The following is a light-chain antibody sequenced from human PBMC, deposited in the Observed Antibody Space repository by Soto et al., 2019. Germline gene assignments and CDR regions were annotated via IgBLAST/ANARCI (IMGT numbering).Light chain of an antibody. CDR2: AAS. CDR1: QSISSY. V-gene: IGKV1-39*01. J-gene: IGKJ1*01. Sequence: DIQMTQSPSSLSASVGDRVTITCRARQSISSYLTWYQQKPGKAPKLLIYAASSLQSGVPSRFSGSGSGTDCTLTISRLQPEDFATYYCQQSYSTPWTSGQGTKVEIK. CDR3: QQSYSTPWT.